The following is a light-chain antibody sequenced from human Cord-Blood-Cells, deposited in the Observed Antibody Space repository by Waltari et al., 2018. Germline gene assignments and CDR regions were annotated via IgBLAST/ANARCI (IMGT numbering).Light chain of an antibody. Sequence: QPALTQPASVSGSPGQSITISCTGTSSDVGGYNYVSWYQQHPGKAPKLMIYDGSNRPSGVSNRFAGSKSGNTASLTISGLQAEDEADYYCSSYTSSSTGVFGGGTKLTVL. CDR2: DGS. CDR3: SSYTSSSTGV. CDR1: SSDVGGYNY. J-gene: IGLJ3*02. V-gene: IGLV2-14*01.